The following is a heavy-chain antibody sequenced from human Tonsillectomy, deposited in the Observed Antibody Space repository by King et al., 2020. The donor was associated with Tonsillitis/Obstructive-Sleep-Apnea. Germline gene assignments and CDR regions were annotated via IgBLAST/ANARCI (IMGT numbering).Heavy chain of an antibody. CDR1: GFSLTTSGEG. V-gene: IGHV2-5*02. CDR2: IYWDDDK. J-gene: IGHJ3*02. Sequence: TLKESGPTLVKPTQTLTLTCTFSGFSLTTSGEGVGWIRQPPGKALEWLARIYWDDDKRYSPSLKSRLTITKDTSKNQVVLTLTNMDPVDTATYFCAHRRVLDAFDIWGLGTMVTVSS. CDR3: AHRRVLDAFDI.